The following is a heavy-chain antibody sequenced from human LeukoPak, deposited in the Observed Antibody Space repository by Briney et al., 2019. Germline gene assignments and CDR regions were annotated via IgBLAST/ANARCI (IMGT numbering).Heavy chain of an antibody. J-gene: IGHJ3*02. Sequence: GASVKVSCKASGGTFSSYAISWVRQAPGQGLEWMGGIIPIFGTANYAQKFQGRVTITADKSTSTAYMELSSLRSEDTAVYYCARVDSSEGAFDIWGQGTMVTVSS. CDR1: GGTFSSYA. V-gene: IGHV1-69*06. CDR3: ARVDSSEGAFDI. D-gene: IGHD6-19*01. CDR2: IIPIFGTA.